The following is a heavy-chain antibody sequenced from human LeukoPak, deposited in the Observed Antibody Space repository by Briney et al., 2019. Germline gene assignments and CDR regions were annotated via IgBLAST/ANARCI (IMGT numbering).Heavy chain of an antibody. D-gene: IGHD2-15*01. CDR2: IYYSGST. CDR1: GGSISSYY. CDR3: ARDRVALDY. J-gene: IGHJ4*02. Sequence: SETLSLTCTVSGGSISSYYWSWIRQPPGKGLEWIGYIYYSGSTNYNPSLKSRVTISVDTSKNQFSLKLSSVTAADTAVYYCARDRVALDYWGQGTLATVSS. V-gene: IGHV4-59*01.